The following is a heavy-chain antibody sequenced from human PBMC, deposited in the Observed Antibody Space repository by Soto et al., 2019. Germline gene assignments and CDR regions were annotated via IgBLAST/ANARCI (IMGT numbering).Heavy chain of an antibody. J-gene: IGHJ6*02. CDR2: IIPIFGTA. D-gene: IGHD6-13*01. V-gene: IGHV1-69*13. CDR1: GGTFSSYA. Sequence: SVKVSCKASGGTFSSYAISWVRQAPGQGLEWMGGIIPIFGTANYAQKFQGRVTITADESTSTAYMELSSLRSEDTAVYYCARASLSTGYSSSWYYYGMDVWGQGTTVTVSS. CDR3: ARASLSTGYSSSWYYYGMDV.